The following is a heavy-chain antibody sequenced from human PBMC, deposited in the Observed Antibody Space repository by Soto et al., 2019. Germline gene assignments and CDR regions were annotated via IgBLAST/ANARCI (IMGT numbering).Heavy chain of an antibody. V-gene: IGHV3-21*01. CDR3: ARDILSGGAYPDS. D-gene: IGHD3-10*01. CDR2: ISSGSSYI. CDR1: GFTFSTYT. J-gene: IGHJ5*01. Sequence: GGSLRLSCAASGFTFSTYTMNWVRQAPGKGLEWISSISSGSSYIYYAGSVKGRYTISRDNAKNSLFLQMNSLRADDTAVYYCARDILSGGAYPDSWGQGTKVTVSS.